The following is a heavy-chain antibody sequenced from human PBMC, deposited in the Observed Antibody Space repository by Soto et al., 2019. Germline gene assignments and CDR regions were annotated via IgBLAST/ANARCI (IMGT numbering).Heavy chain of an antibody. CDR2: IYYSGST. V-gene: IGHV4-61*01. D-gene: IGHD3-3*01. J-gene: IGHJ4*02. Sequence: QVQLQESGPGLVKPSETLSLTCTVSGGSVSSGSYYWSWIRQPPGKGLEWIGYIYYSGSTNYNPSLKSRVTILVDMSKTQFSLKLRSVTAADTAVYYCARDSSRRYDFWSGYFLDYWGQGTLVTVSS. CDR3: ARDSSRRYDFWSGYFLDY. CDR1: GGSVSSGSYY.